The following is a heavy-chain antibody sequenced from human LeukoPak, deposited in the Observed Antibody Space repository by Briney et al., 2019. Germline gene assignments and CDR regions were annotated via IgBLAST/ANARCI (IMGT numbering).Heavy chain of an antibody. CDR1: GFTFSSYA. CDR3: AQGRPGAFDI. J-gene: IGHJ3*02. CDR2: ISYDGSNK. Sequence: TGGSLRLSCAASGFTFSSYAMHWVRRAPGKGLEWVAVISYDGSNKYYADSVKGRFTISRDNSKNTLYLQMNSLRAEDTAVYYCAQGRPGAFDIWGQGTMVTVSS. V-gene: IGHV3-30-3*01.